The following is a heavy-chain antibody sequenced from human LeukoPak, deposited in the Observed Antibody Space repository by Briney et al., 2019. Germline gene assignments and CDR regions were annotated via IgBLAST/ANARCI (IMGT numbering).Heavy chain of an antibody. V-gene: IGHV4-4*07. CDR2: IYTSGST. CDR1: GGSISSYY. J-gene: IGHJ4*02. Sequence: SETLSLTCTVSGGSISSYYWSWIRQPAGKGLEWIGRIYTSGSTNYNPSLKSRVTISVDTSKNQFSLKLSSVTAADTAVYYCARLETVAGTGYYFDYWGQGTLVTVSS. D-gene: IGHD6-19*01. CDR3: ARLETVAGTGYYFDY.